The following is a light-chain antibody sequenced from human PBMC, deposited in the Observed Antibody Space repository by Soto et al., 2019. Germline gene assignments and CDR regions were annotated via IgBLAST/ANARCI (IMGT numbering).Light chain of an antibody. Sequence: QSALTQPASVSGSPGQSITISCTGTSSDVGGYNYVSWYQQHPGKAPKLMIYDVNNRPSGVSNRFSGSKSGNTASLTISGLQAEDEADYYCSSYTSSTLYVLGTGTKLTVL. CDR1: SSDVGGYNY. V-gene: IGLV2-14*01. CDR3: SSYTSSTLYV. J-gene: IGLJ1*01. CDR2: DVN.